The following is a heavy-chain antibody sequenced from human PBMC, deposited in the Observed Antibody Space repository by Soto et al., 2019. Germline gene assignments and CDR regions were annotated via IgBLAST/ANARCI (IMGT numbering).Heavy chain of an antibody. D-gene: IGHD5-18*01. Sequence: EVQLLESGGGLVQPGGSLRLSCAASGFTFSSNSIPWVRQAPGKGLEWVSGISGGGDSTFYADSVKGRFTISRDNSKNTVFLQMNSLRADDTAVYYCAKWDGYGDYWGQGTLVTVSS. V-gene: IGHV3-23*01. CDR3: AKWDGYGDY. CDR1: GFTFSSNS. CDR2: ISGGGDST. J-gene: IGHJ4*02.